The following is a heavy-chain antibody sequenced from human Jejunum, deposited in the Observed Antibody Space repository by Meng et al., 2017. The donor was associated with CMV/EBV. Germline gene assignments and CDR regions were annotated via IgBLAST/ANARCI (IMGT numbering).Heavy chain of an antibody. D-gene: IGHD3-10*01. V-gene: IGHV3-7*01. CDR2: LKLAGPDI. CDR3: AREIPGGTATLDS. CDR1: GFPFGDYW. Sequence: SGFPFGDYWLTWLRPAPGQGLDCVATLKLAGPDIFYLDSVKGRFAISRDNAKNSLYLQMNSLRAEDTAVYDCAREIPGGTATLDSWGQGTLVTVSS. J-gene: IGHJ4*02.